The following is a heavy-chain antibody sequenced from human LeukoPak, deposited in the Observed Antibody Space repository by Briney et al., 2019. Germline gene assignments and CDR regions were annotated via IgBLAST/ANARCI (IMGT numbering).Heavy chain of an antibody. CDR2: IYPGNSDT. CDR3: AAMVRGVIIANSNSFDY. J-gene: IGHJ4*02. D-gene: IGHD3-10*01. Sequence: AEALQISCKGSGCSFTSYWIGWVRQMPGKDLEGRGIIYPGNSDTRYSPSFKGQVTISADKSISTAYLQWISLKASDTAMYYCAAMVRGVIIANSNSFDYWGQGTLVTVSS. CDR1: GCSFTSYW. V-gene: IGHV5-51*01.